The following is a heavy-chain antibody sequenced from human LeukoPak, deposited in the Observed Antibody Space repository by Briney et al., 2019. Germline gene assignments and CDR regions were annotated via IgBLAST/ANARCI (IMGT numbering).Heavy chain of an antibody. D-gene: IGHD4-17*01. CDR3: AKGGENTVTTSNFHMDV. J-gene: IGHJ6*03. V-gene: IGHV3-30*02. CDR1: GFSFSSYG. CDR2: IGYDGSNK. Sequence: GGSLTLSCAASGFSFSSYGMHWVLQAPGKGLEWVAFIGYDGSNKYTADSARGRFTLSRDNSKDTLYLQMNSLSAEDTAVYYCAKGGENTVTTSNFHMDVWGKGTTVTVSS.